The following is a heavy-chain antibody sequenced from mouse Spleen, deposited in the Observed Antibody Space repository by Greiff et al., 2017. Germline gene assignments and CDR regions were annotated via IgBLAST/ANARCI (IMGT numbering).Heavy chain of an antibody. J-gene: IGHJ4*01. CDR3: ARQNYEAMDY. D-gene: IGHD1-1*01. CDR2: ISGGGGNT. Sequence: EVKVVESGGGLVKPGGSLKLSCAASGFTFSSYTMSWVRQTPEKRLEWVATISGGGGNTYYPDSVKGRFTISRDNAKNTLYLQMSSLRSEDTALYYCARQNYEAMDYWGQGTSVTVSS. CDR1: GFTFSSYT. V-gene: IGHV5-9*01.